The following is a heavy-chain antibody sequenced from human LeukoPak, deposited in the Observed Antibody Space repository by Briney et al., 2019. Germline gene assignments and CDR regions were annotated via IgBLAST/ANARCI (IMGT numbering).Heavy chain of an antibody. D-gene: IGHD7-27*01. CDR3: AKDWGKLSLRYYFDY. V-gene: IGHV1-2*02. J-gene: IGHJ4*02. CDR2: INPNSGGT. Sequence: ASVKVSCKASGYTFTGYYIHWVRQAPGQGLEWMGWINPNSGGTNYAQKFQGRVTMTRDTSISTAYMELSRLRSDDTAVYYCAKDWGKLSLRYYFDYWGQGTLVTVSS. CDR1: GYTFTGYY.